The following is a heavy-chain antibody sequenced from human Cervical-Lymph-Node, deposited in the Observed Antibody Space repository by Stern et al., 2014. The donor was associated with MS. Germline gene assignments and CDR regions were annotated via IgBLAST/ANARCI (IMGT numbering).Heavy chain of an antibody. CDR2: IYWDSDK. J-gene: IGHJ3*02. V-gene: IGHV2-5*02. CDR3: VYAPPGDFLXXXXDI. D-gene: IGHD4-17*01. Sequence: QITLKESGPTLVKPTETLRLTCTFSGFSLRTNGVAVGWIRQTPGKALEFLAPIYWDSDKRYTPSLKRRLTITTDTSQSQXVLKMTSLDPVDTATXYCVYAPPGDFLXXXXDIWGQGTMVTISS. CDR1: GFSLRTNGVA.